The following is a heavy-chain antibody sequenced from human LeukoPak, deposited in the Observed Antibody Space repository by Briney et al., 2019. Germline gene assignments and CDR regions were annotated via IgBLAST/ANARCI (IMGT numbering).Heavy chain of an antibody. CDR1: EFTFSSYE. D-gene: IGHD6-19*01. V-gene: IGHV3-48*03. CDR3: ARVDNSGWYPGLIDY. Sequence: GGSLRLSCPASEFTFSSYECNWLRQPPGRGREGVSYIISSGSSIYYADSVKGRFTISRDNAKNTLYLQMNSLRAEDTAVYYCARVDNSGWYPGLIDYWGQGTLVTVSS. J-gene: IGHJ4*02. CDR2: IISSGSSI.